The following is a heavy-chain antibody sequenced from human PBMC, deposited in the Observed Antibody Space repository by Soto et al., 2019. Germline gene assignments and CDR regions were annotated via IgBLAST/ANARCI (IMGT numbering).Heavy chain of an antibody. D-gene: IGHD1-26*01. V-gene: IGHV3-74*01. CDR3: VRDQKWGYDF. CDR1: GFTFSRHW. Sequence: GGSLRLSCAASGFTFSRHWMHWVRQAPGKWLSWVSHIGPDGYRTREADSVKGRFIISRENAKNTLYLQMNSVRDDETAIYYCVRDQKWGYDFWGPGILVTVSS. CDR2: IGPDGYRT. J-gene: IGHJ4*02.